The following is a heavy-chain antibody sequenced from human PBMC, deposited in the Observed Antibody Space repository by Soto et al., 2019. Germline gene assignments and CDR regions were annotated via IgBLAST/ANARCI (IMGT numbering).Heavy chain of an antibody. CDR2: ISSNGGST. CDR3: AKLYRRGTWHDY. CDR1: SYA. V-gene: IGHV3-64D*06. J-gene: IGHJ4*02. Sequence: SYAMHWVREAPGKGLEYVSAISSNGGSTYYADSVKVRFTISRDNSKNTLYLQMSSLRAEDTAVYYCAKLYRRGTWHDYWRQGT. D-gene: IGHD2-15*01.